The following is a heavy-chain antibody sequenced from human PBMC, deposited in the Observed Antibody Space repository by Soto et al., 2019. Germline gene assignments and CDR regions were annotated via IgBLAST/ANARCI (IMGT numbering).Heavy chain of an antibody. V-gene: IGHV3-11*03. D-gene: IGHD6-19*01. Sequence: GGSLRLSCAASGFIFSDYYMSWISQAPGKGLEWVSYINTSTTYTNYADSVKGRFIISRHNAKNSLYLQMNSLRAEDTAVYYCGQSTGWPGFDWWGQGTLVTVSS. CDR3: GQSTGWPGFDW. J-gene: IGHJ4*02. CDR1: GFIFSDYY. CDR2: INTSTTYT.